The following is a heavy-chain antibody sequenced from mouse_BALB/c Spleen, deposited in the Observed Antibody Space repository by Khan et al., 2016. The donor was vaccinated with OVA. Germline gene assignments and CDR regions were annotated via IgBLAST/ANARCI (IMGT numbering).Heavy chain of an antibody. CDR3: AREWAAWFPY. V-gene: IGHV1-77*01. Sequence: VELVESGAQLARPGASVRLSCKASGYTFTDYYINWMRQRTGEGLEWIGEIYPGSDNTYYNEKFKDRATLTADKSSSTAYMHLSSLTSEDSAVYFCAREWAAWFPYWGQGTLVTVSA. CDR2: IYPGSDNT. J-gene: IGHJ3*01. CDR1: GYTFTDYY.